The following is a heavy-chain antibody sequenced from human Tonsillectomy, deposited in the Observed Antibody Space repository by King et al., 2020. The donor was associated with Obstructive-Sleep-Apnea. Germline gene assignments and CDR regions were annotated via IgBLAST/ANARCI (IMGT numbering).Heavy chain of an antibody. J-gene: IGHJ4*02. V-gene: IGHV3-30*03. CDR3: ARGGGTNCRGGGCYLDS. CDR1: GFTFRSYC. D-gene: IGHD2-15*01. Sequence: VQLVESGGGVVQPGRSLRLSCAASGFTFRSYCMYWVRQAPGKGLEWVAVISYDGSKIYYAGSVKGRCTISRDNSKKMVYLLMNSLRAEDTAVYFCARGGGTNCRGGGCYLDSWGQGTLVTVSA. CDR2: ISYDGSKI.